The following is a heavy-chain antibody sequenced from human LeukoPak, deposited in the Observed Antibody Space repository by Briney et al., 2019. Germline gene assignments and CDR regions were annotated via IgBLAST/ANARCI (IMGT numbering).Heavy chain of an antibody. D-gene: IGHD6-6*01. CDR3: AKGIAARREGFDY. CDR2: ISGSGGST. J-gene: IGHJ4*02. Sequence: GGSLRLSCAASGFTFSSYAMSWVRQAPGKGLEWVSAISGSGGSTYYADSVKGRFTISRDNSNNTLYLQMNSLRAEDTAVYYCAKGIAARREGFDYWGQGTLVTVSS. V-gene: IGHV3-23*01. CDR1: GFTFSSYA.